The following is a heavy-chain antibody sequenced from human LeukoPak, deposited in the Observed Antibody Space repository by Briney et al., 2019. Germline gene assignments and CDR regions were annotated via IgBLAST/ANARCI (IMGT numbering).Heavy chain of an antibody. CDR2: MYTSGST. V-gene: IGHV4-61*02. D-gene: IGHD6-13*01. J-gene: IGHJ6*03. Sequence: SQTLSLTCTVSGGSISSGSYYWSWIRQPAGQGLEYVGRMYTSGSTNYNHSLKSRVTISADTSKNQFSLTLTSVTAADTAVYYCARDFGSSWYGDWGYYYYYMDVWGKGTTVTVSS. CDR3: ARDFGSSWYGDWGYYYYYMDV. CDR1: GGSISSGSYY.